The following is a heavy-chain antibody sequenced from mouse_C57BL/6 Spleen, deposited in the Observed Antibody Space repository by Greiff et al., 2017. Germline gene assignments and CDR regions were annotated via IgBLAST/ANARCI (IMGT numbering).Heavy chain of an antibody. CDR1: GYTFTSYW. V-gene: IGHV1-55*01. J-gene: IGHJ2*01. CDR3: ATLCGGYPFDC. Sequence: QVQLKQPGAELVKPGASVKMSCKASGYTFTSYWITWVKQRPGQGLEWIGDIYPGSGSTNYNEKFKSKATLTVDTSSNTAYMQLSSLASEDSAVYYCATLCGGYPFDCWGQGTTLTVSS. CDR2: IYPGSGST. D-gene: IGHD2-3*01.